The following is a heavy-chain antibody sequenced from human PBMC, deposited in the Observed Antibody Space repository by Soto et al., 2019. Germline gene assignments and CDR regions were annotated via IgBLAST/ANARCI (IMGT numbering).Heavy chain of an antibody. CDR1: GYTFTGYY. CDR3: ARDRGSGWYLTYYYYGMDV. V-gene: IGHV1-2*02. Sequence: GASVKVSCKASGYTFTGYYMHWVRQAPGQGLEWMGWINPNSGGTNYAQKFQGRVTMTRDTSISTAYMELSRLRSDGTAVYYCARDRGSGWYLTYYYYGMDVWGQGTTVTVSS. CDR2: INPNSGGT. J-gene: IGHJ6*02. D-gene: IGHD6-19*01.